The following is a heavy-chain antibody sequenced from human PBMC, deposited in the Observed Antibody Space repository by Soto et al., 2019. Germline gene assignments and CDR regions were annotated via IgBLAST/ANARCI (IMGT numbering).Heavy chain of an antibody. D-gene: IGHD2-21*01. CDR3: SSVIPLGY. CDR2: INSGGSST. J-gene: IGHJ4*02. V-gene: IGHV3-74*01. CDR1: GFTFSSDW. Sequence: EVQLVESGGGLVQPGGSLRLSCAASGFTFSSDWMHWVRQAPGKGLVWVSRINSGGSSTSYADSVKGRFTISRDNAKNSLYLQMDSLRAEDTAVYYCSSVIPLGYWGQGTLVTVSS.